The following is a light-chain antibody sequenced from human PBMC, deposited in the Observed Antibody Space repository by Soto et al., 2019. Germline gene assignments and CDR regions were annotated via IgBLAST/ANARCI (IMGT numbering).Light chain of an antibody. CDR1: QSVSSSY. CDR2: GAS. V-gene: IGKV3-20*01. Sequence: EIVLTQSPGTLSLSPGERATLSCRASQSVSSSYLAWYQQKPGQAPRLLIYGASSRATGIPDRFSGGGSGTDFTLTISRLEPEDFAVYYCQQYGRSPYTFGQGTKLEIK. J-gene: IGKJ2*01. CDR3: QQYGRSPYT.